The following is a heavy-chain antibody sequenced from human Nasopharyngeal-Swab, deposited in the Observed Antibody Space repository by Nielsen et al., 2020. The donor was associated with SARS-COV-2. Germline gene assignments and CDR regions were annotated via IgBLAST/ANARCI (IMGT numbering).Heavy chain of an antibody. CDR3: ASYYYDSSDYSYWFDP. CDR1: GDSISSNSYY. Sequence: SETLSLTCTVSGDSISSNSYYWGWIRQSPGKGLEWIGSFSYSGTTYFNPSLKSRVTMSVDTSKNQFSVKLSSVTAADTAVYYCASYYYDSSDYSYWFDPWGQGTLVTVSS. V-gene: IGHV4-39*01. D-gene: IGHD3-22*01. CDR2: FSYSGTT. J-gene: IGHJ5*02.